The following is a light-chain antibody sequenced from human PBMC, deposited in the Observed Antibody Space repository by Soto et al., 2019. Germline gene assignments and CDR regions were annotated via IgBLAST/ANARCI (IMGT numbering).Light chain of an antibody. J-gene: IGKJ1*01. CDR2: GAS. Sequence: EILVTQSPATVSLSPLGIGSLCLMASQSVVSNLAWYQLKPGHPPILLISGASTRATAIPARFSGSGYGSAFTLTISSLQSDDVAYYYRQQNKDPWTFGQGTKVDIK. CDR1: QSVVSN. CDR3: QQNKDPWT. V-gene: IGKV3-15*01.